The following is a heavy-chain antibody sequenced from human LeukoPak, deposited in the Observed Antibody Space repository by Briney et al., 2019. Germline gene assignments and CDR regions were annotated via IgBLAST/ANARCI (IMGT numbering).Heavy chain of an antibody. J-gene: IGHJ4*02. D-gene: IGHD3-10*01. CDR2: IYYRGDT. Sequence: PSQTLSLTCTVSGGSISSGDYYWSWIRQPPGKGLEWIGYIYYRGDTKYNPSLKSRVTISVDTSKNQFSLKLTSVTAADTAVYYCARLLWSGETSFDYWAREPWSPSPQ. V-gene: IGHV4-30-4*01. CDR3: ARLLWSGETSFDY. CDR1: GGSISSGDYY.